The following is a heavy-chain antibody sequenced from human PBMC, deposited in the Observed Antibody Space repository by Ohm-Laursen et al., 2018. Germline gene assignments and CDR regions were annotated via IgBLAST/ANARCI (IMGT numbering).Heavy chain of an antibody. V-gene: IGHV3-23*01. CDR3: ARDHYDYYYGMDV. CDR2: ISISAVGK. Sequence: SLRLSCAASGFTFSSYAMSWVRQAPGKGVEWVAGISISAVGKHYAESVRGRFTISRDDSKSIMYLNMDSLRPEDTAVYYCARDHYDYYYGMDVWGQGTTVTVSS. CDR1: GFTFSSYA. J-gene: IGHJ6*02.